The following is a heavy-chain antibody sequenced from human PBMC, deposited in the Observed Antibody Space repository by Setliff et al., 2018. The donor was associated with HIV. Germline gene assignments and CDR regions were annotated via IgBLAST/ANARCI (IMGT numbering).Heavy chain of an antibody. CDR1: GGSISSGYYY. CDR3: ARAPRLVPAVSYFDY. D-gene: IGHD2-2*01. Sequence: PSETLSLTCTVSGGSISSGYYYWSWIRRPPGKGLEWIGYIYYSGSTYYNPSLKSRVTISVDTSKNQFSLKLTSVTAADTAVYFCARAPRLVPAVSYFDYWGQGTLVTVSS. J-gene: IGHJ4*02. V-gene: IGHV4-30-4*08. CDR2: IYYSGST.